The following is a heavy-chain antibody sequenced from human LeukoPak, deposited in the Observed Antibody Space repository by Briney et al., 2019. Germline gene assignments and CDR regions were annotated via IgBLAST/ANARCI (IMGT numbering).Heavy chain of an antibody. CDR1: GYTFTGYY. V-gene: IGHV1-2*02. D-gene: IGHD3-10*01. CDR3: ARDLWFGELSGAFDI. J-gene: IGHJ3*02. Sequence: GASVKVSCKASGYTFTGYYMHWVRQAPGQGLEWMGWINPNSGGTNYAQKFQGRVTMTRGTSISTAYMELSRLRSDDTAVYYCARDLWFGELSGAFDIWGQGTMVTVSS. CDR2: INPNSGGT.